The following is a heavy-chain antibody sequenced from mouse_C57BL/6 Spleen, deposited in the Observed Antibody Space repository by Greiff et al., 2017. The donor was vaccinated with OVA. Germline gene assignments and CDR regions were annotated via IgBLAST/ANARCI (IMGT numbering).Heavy chain of an antibody. V-gene: IGHV1-39*01. J-gene: IGHJ1*03. CDR3: ARSDYGSSYWYFDV. CDR2: LNPNYGTT. Sequence: LQQSGPELVKPGASVKISCKASGYSFTDYNMNWVKQSNGKSLEWIGVLNPNYGTTSDNQKFKGKATLTVDKSSSTAYMQLNSLTSEDSAVYYCARSDYGSSYWYFDVWGTGTTVTVSS. CDR1: GYSFTDYN. D-gene: IGHD1-1*01.